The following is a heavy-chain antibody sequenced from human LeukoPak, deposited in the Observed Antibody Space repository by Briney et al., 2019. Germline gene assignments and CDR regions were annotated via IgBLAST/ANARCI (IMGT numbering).Heavy chain of an antibody. CDR2: IRTDGTI. CDR3: ARDNIWAFDI. V-gene: IGHV3-69-1*01. CDR1: GFTSFDFP. D-gene: IGHD2/OR15-2a*01. Sequence: GGSLRLSCAASGFTSFDFPMNWVRKAPGKGLEWVSHIRTDGTITYADSVKGRFTVSRDDAKTSVYLQMNSLRDEDTAIYYCARDNIWAFDIWGQGTMVTVAS. J-gene: IGHJ3*02.